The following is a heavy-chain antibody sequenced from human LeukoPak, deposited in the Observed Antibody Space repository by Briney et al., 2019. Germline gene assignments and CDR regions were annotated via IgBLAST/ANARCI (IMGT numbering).Heavy chain of an antibody. D-gene: IGHD4/OR15-4a*01. CDR1: GGSISSGDYY. J-gene: IGHJ4*02. CDR2: IYYSGST. CDR3: ARREAPYGGYVGY. V-gene: IGHV4-30-4*01. Sequence: SQTLSLTCTVSGGSISSGDYYWSWIRQPPGKGLEWIGYIYYSGSTYYNPSLKSRVTISVDTSKNQFSLKLSSVTAADTAVYYCARREAPYGGYVGYWGQGTLVTVSS.